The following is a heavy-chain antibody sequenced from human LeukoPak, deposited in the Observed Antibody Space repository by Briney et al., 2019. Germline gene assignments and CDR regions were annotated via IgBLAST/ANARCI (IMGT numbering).Heavy chain of an antibody. CDR2: INHSGST. D-gene: IGHD1-26*01. CDR3: ARGRSSGSYYLI. Sequence: PSETPSLTCAVYGGSFSGYYWSWIRQPPGKGLEWIGEINHSGSTNYNPSLKSRVTISVDTSKNQFSLKLNSVTAADTAVYYCARGRSSGSYYLIWGQGTLVTVSS. V-gene: IGHV4-34*01. J-gene: IGHJ3*02. CDR1: GGSFSGYY.